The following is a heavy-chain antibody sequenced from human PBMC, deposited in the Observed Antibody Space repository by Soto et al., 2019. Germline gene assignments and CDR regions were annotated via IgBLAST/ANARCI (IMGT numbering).Heavy chain of an antibody. CDR3: ATHFMTTLTEYYFDY. D-gene: IGHD4-17*01. Sequence: QRQLQESGPGLVKASETLSLICTVSCGSMSIVSNYWVWIRQPPGKGLEWIGSIYYSGSTYDNPSLESRVTTSVDTSRNHFYLQLRSVTVADTAVYYCATHFMTTLTEYYFDYWGPGALVTVSS. V-gene: IGHV4-39*01. CDR2: IYYSGST. CDR1: CGSMSIVSNY. J-gene: IGHJ4*02.